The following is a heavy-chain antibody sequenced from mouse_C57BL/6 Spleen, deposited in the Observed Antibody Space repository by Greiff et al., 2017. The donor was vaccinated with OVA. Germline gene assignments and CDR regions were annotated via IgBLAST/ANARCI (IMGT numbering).Heavy chain of an antibody. CDR2: ITHSGET. V-gene: IGHV12-3*01. CDR3: AGDREGYWYFDV. Sequence: VKVVESGPGLVKPSQSLFLTCSITGFPITSGYYWIWIRQSPGKPLEWMGYITHSGETFYNPSLQSPISITSETSKNQFFLQLNSVTTEDTAMYYCAGDREGYWYFDVWGTGTTVTGSS. J-gene: IGHJ1*03. CDR1: GFPITSGYY.